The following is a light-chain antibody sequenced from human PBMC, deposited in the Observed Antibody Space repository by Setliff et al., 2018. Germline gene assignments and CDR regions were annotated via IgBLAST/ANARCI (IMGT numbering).Light chain of an antibody. Sequence: QSALTQPRSVSGSPGQSVTISCTGTSSDVGGYNYVSWYQQHPGKAPKLMIYDVSNRPSGVSNRFSGSKSGNTASLTISGLQAEDEADYYCGSYTSINTLLYIFGTGTKVTVL. CDR2: DVS. J-gene: IGLJ1*01. V-gene: IGLV2-14*01. CDR1: SSDVGGYNY. CDR3: GSYTSINTLLYI.